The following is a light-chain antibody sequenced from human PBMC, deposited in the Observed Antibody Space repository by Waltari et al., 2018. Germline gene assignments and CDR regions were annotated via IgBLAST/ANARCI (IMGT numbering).Light chain of an antibody. CDR2: KAS. J-gene: IGKJ1*01. CDR1: QS. V-gene: IGKV1-5*03. CDR3: QQYYNYWT. Sequence: DIQMTQSPSTLSASVGDRVTITCRASQSQQKPGKAPKLLIYKASNLESGVPSRFSGSGSGTEFTLTINSLQPGDFATYYCQQYYNYWTFGQGTKVEIK.